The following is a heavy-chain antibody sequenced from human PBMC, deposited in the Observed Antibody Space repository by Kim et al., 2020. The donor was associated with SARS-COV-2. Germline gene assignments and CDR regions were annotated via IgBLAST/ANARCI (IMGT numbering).Heavy chain of an antibody. V-gene: IGHV4-59*01. CDR1: GGSISNYY. D-gene: IGHD3-16*01. CDR3: ARGGARSVAFDI. J-gene: IGHJ3*02. Sequence: SETLSLTCTVSGGSISNYYWSWIRQPPGKGLEWIGYIYYSGSTNYNPFLRSRVTISVDTSKNQFSLKLSSVTAADTAVYYCARGGARSVAFDIWGQGTMVTVSS. CDR2: IYYSGST.